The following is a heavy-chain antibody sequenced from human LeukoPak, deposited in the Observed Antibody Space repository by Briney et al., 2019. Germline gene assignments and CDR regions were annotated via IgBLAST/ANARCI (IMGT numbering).Heavy chain of an antibody. V-gene: IGHV3-15*01. CDR1: GFTFSNAW. D-gene: IGHD5-12*01. J-gene: IGHJ4*02. Sequence: GGSLRLSCAASGFTFSNAWMSWVRQAAGKGLAWVGRIKSKTDGGTTDYAAPVKGRFTISRDDSKNTLYLQMNSLKTEDTAVYYCTTRLGGGYSGYDESDVFDYWGQGTLVTVSS. CDR3: TTRLGGGYSGYDESDVFDY. CDR2: IKSKTDGGTT.